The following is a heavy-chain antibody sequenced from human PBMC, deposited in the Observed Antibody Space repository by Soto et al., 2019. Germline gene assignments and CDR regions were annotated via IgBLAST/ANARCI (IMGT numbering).Heavy chain of an antibody. Sequence: QVQLVQSGAEVKKPGSSVKVSCKASGGTFSSYAISWVRQAPGQGLEWMGGIIPIFGTANYAQKFQGRVTIXAXXSTSTAYMERSSLRSEDTAVYYCASGVATIAGDDYWGQGTLVTVSS. V-gene: IGHV1-69*12. CDR2: IIPIFGTA. CDR1: GGTFSSYA. D-gene: IGHD5-12*01. J-gene: IGHJ4*02. CDR3: ASGVATIAGDDY.